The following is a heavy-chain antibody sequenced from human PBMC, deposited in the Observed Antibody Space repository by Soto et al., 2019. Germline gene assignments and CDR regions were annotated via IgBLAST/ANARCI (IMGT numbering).Heavy chain of an antibody. CDR2: ISDDGGST. V-gene: IGHV3-23*01. D-gene: IGHD2-15*01. J-gene: IGHJ6*02. CDR1: GFTFSSYA. CDR3: AISSYSNYVMDV. Sequence: EVQLLESGGGLVQPGGSLRLSCAASGFTFSSYAMSWVRQAPGKGLEWISAISDDGGSTYYPDSVKGRFTISRDNSKNTLYLQMNSLRAEDTAVYYCAISSYSNYVMDVWGQGTAVIVSS.